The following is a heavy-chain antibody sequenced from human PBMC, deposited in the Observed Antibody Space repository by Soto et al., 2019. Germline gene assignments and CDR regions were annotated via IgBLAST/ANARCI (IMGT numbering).Heavy chain of an antibody. J-gene: IGHJ6*02. D-gene: IGHD1-1*01. Sequence: GGSLRLSCAASGFTFSSYAMSWVRQAPGKGLEWVSAISGSGGSTYYADSVKGRFTISRDNSKNTLYLQMNSLRAEDTAVYYCAKDRETGTTGRYYYYYYGMDVWGQGTTVTVSS. CDR1: GFTFSSYA. CDR2: ISGSGGST. V-gene: IGHV3-23*01. CDR3: AKDRETGTTGRYYYYYYGMDV.